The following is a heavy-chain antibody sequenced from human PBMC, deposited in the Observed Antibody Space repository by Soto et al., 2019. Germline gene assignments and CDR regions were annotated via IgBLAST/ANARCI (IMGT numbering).Heavy chain of an antibody. CDR3: AAVGDIRGDTAMDYVYMEV. D-gene: IGHD5-18*01. V-gene: IGHV1-58*02. Sequence: GASVKVSCKASGFTFTSSAMQWVRQARGQRLEWIGWIVVGSGNTNYAQKFQERVTITRDMSTSTAYMELSSLRSGDTAVYYCAAVGDIRGDTAMDYVYMEVWGKGTTVTVSS. CDR1: GFTFTSSA. J-gene: IGHJ6*03. CDR2: IVVGSGNT.